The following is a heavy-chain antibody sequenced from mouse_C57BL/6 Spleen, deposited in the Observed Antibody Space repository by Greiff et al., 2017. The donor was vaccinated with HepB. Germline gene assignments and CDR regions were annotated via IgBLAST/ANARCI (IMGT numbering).Heavy chain of an antibody. CDR3: ARDYDLYYYAMDY. CDR1: GFTFSDYG. CDR2: ISSGSSTI. Sequence: EVMLVESGGGLVKPGGSLKLSCAASGFTFSDYGMHWVRQAPEKGLEWVAYISSGSSTIYYADTVKGRFTISRDNAKNTLFLQMTRLRSEDTAMYYCARDYDLYYYAMDYWGQGTSVTVSS. D-gene: IGHD2-4*01. V-gene: IGHV5-17*01. J-gene: IGHJ4*01.